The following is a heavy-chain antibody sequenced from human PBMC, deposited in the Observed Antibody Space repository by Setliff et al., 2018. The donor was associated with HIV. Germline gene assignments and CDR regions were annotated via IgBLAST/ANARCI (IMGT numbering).Heavy chain of an antibody. Sequence: GASVKVSCKASGYTLTDVSMHWVRQAPKKGLEWMGYFDPQDGETVHAQKFQGRVTLTKDTSTDTAYMELSGLKSEEAAVYYCAIEVIGGWLRPMPDYWGPGTLVTVSS. D-gene: IGHD5-12*01. CDR2: FDPQDGET. V-gene: IGHV1-24*01. J-gene: IGHJ4*02. CDR3: AIEVIGGWLRPMPDY. CDR1: GYTLTDVS.